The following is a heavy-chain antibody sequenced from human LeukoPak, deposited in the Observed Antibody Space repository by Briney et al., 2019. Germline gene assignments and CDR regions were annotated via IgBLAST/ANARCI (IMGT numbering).Heavy chain of an antibody. CDR1: GYTFTSYD. CDR2: MNPNSGNT. J-gene: IGHJ1*01. CDR3: ARDKAVTTEVTQYFQH. V-gene: IGHV1-8*01. D-gene: IGHD4-23*01. Sequence: AASVKVSCKASGYTFTSYDINWVRQATGQGLEWMGWMNPNSGNTGYAQKFQGRVTMTRNTSISTAYMELRSLRSDDTAVYYCARDKAVTTEVTQYFQHWGQGTLVTVSS.